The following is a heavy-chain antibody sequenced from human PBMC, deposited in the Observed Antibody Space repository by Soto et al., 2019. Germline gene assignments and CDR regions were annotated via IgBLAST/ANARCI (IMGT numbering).Heavy chain of an antibody. J-gene: IGHJ3*01. CDR3: VKETAEMPGSSAFDF. CDR2: TPNDGKKN. CDR1: GFSFSKNF. D-gene: IGHD3-10*01. Sequence: PGGSLRLSCTASGFSFSKNFMHWVRQAPGKGLEWVAITPNDGKKNYYADSVKGRFTIPRDNSKNTVYLQMNSLRLEDTAVYYCVKETAEMPGSSAFDFWGQGTMVTVSS. V-gene: IGHV3-30*18.